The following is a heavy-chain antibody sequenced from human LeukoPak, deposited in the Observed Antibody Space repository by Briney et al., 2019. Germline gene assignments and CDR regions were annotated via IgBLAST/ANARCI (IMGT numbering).Heavy chain of an antibody. CDR3: ARGRVVVVGAPSDY. V-gene: IGHV3-64*01. J-gene: IGHJ4*02. CDR2: ISSNGGST. D-gene: IGHD2-21*01. CDR1: GFTFSSYS. Sequence: PGGSLRLSCAASGFTFSSYSMNWVRQAPGKGLEYVSAISSNGGSTYYANSVKGRFTISRDNSKNTLYLQMGSLRAEDMAVYYCARGRVVVVGAPSDYWGQGTQVTVSS.